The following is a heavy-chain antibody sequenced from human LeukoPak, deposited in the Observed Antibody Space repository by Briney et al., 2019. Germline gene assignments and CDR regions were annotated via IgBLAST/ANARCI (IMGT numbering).Heavy chain of an antibody. Sequence: SETLSLTCTVSGGSISSYYWSWIRQPPGKGLEWIGYIYYSGSTNYNPSLKSRVTISVDTSKNQFSLKLSSVTAADTAVYYCARKRAAAGILDYWGQGTLVTASS. CDR3: ARKRAAAGILDY. CDR1: GGSISSYY. CDR2: IYYSGST. D-gene: IGHD6-13*01. V-gene: IGHV4-59*01. J-gene: IGHJ4*02.